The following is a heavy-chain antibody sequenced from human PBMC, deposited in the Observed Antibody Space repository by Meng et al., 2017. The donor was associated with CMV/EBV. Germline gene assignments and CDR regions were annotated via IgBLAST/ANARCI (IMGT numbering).Heavy chain of an antibody. CDR1: GGSFSGYY. Sequence: GAGRLRRSAPRSLPCAVYGGSFSGYYGSWFRQPPGKGLEWIGEINHSGSTNYNPSLKSRVTISVDTSKNQFSLKLSSVTAADTAVYYCARGSRRLPRFTWFDPWGQGTLVTLL. D-gene: IGHD3-3*01. CDR2: INHSGST. V-gene: IGHV4-34*01. J-gene: IGHJ5*02. CDR3: ARGSRRLPRFTWFDP.